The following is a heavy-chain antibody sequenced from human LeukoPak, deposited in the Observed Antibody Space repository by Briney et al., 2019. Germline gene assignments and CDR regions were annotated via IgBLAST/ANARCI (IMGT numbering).Heavy chain of an antibody. D-gene: IGHD5-12*01. Sequence: GGSLRLSCTASGFVFSNYWMLWVRQAPGKGLEWVSLIQSDGSGTAYTDSMKGRFIISRDNAKNTLYLQMTSLTAEDTAVYYCARDNTGSIDHWGQGTLVTVSS. CDR1: GFVFSNYW. V-gene: IGHV3-74*01. J-gene: IGHJ4*02. CDR2: IQSDGSGT. CDR3: ARDNTGSIDH.